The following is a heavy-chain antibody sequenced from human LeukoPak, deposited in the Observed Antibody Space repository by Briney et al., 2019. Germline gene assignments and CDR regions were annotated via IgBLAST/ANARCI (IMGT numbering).Heavy chain of an antibody. CDR1: GYSISSGYY. D-gene: IGHD3-22*01. CDR2: IYYSGST. CDR3: ARGTYYYDSGADY. J-gene: IGHJ4*02. Sequence: SETLSLTCAVSGYSISSGYYWGWIGQPPGKGLEWIGSIYYSGSTYYNPSLKSRVTISIDTSKNQFSLKLSSVTAADTAVYYCARGTYYYDSGADYWGQGTLVTVSS. V-gene: IGHV4-38-2*01.